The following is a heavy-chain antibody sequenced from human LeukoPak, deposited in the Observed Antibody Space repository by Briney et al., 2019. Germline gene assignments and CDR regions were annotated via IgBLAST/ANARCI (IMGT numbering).Heavy chain of an antibody. J-gene: IGHJ4*02. CDR3: ATRGYCYGYRDQYYFDY. CDR1: GYTFTSYG. V-gene: IGHV1-18*01. D-gene: IGHD5-18*01. CDR2: ISAYNGNT. Sequence: ASVKVSCKASGYTFTSYGISWVRQAPGQGLEWMGWISAYNGNTNYAQKLQGRVTMTTDTSTSTAYMELRSLRSDDTAVYYCATRGYCYGYRDQYYFDYWGQGTLVTVSS.